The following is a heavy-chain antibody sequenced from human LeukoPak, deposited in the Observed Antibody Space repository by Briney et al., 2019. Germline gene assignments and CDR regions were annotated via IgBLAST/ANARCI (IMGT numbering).Heavy chain of an antibody. Sequence: PGGSLRLSCAASGFTFDDYGMSWVRQAPGKGLEWVSGISWNSGSIGYADSVKGRFTISRDNAKNSLYLQMNSLRAEDTALYYCAKDMRYGSGSYTPCFDYWGQGTLVTVSS. CDR2: ISWNSGSI. J-gene: IGHJ4*02. CDR3: AKDMRYGSGSYTPCFDY. V-gene: IGHV3-9*01. D-gene: IGHD3-10*01. CDR1: GFTFDDYG.